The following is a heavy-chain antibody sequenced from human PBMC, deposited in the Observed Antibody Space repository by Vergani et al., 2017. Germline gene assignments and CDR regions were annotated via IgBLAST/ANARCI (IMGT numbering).Heavy chain of an antibody. CDR1: GGSISSSSHF. J-gene: IGHJ6*02. D-gene: IGHD3-9*01. Sequence: QLQLHKSGPGLVKPSETLSLTCTLSGGSISSSSHFWGWLLQTPGKGLEWVGVIYYSGNTYYTPSLKSRVSISVDTSKNQFSLKLSSVTAADSAVYYCARHDSGHYDSSYYGLDVWGQGTTVTVSS. CDR2: IYYSGNT. V-gene: IGHV4-39*01. CDR3: ARHDSGHYDSSYYGLDV.